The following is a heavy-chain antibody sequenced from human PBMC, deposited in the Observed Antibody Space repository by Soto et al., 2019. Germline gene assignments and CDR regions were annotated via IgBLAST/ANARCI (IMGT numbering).Heavy chain of an antibody. Sequence: GGSLRLSCAASGFTFSSYSMNWVRQAPGKGLEWVGRSRNKANGYSTEYAASVKGRFTISRDESKNTMYLQMNSLKTEDTAVYYCTIPRGPMIRPWGQGTLVTVSS. CDR2: SRNKANGYST. V-gene: IGHV3-72*01. D-gene: IGHD3-22*01. J-gene: IGHJ5*02. CDR1: GFTFSSYS. CDR3: TIPRGPMIRP.